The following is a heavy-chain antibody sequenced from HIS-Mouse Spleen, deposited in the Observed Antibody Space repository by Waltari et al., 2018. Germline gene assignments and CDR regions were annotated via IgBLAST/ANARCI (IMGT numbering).Heavy chain of an antibody. V-gene: IGHV3-15*01. D-gene: IGHD1-26*01. CDR1: GFPLSNAW. J-gene: IGHJ4*02. CDR2: IKSKTDGGTT. Sequence: EVQLVESGGGLVKPGGSLRLSCAASGFPLSNAWISWVRQAPGKGLEWVGRIKSKTDGGTTDYAAPVKGRFTISRDDSKNTLYLQMNSLKTEDTAVYYCTTDTVGATDYWGQGTLVTVSS. CDR3: TTDTVGATDY.